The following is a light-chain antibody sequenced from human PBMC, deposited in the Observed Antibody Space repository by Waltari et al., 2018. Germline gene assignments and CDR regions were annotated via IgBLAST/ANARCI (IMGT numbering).Light chain of an antibody. CDR1: SPNIGAGYD. CDR2: GNS. CDR3: QSYDSSLSVYV. J-gene: IGLJ1*01. V-gene: IGLV1-40*01. Sequence: QSVLTQPPSVSGAPGQRVTISCTGSSPNIGAGYDVNWYQQLPGTAPKPLIYGNSNRPSGVPDRFSGSKSGTSASLAITGLQAEDEADYYCQSYDSSLSVYVFGTGTKVTVL.